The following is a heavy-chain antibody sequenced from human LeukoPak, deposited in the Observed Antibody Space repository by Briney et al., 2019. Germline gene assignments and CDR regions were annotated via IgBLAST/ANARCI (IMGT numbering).Heavy chain of an antibody. CDR1: GGSISSYY. V-gene: IGHV4-59*12. Sequence: SETLSLTCTVSGGSISSYYWSWIRQPPGKGLEWIGFIFYSGTTNYNPSLKSRVTISVDTSKNQFSLKLSSVTAADTAVYYCARDRRGRDTAMVTSWFDPWGQGTLVTVSS. CDR2: IFYSGTT. CDR3: ARDRRGRDTAMVTSWFDP. D-gene: IGHD5-18*01. J-gene: IGHJ5*02.